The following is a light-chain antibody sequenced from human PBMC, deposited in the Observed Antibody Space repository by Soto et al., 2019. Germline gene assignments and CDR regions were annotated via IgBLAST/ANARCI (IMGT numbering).Light chain of an antibody. CDR2: WAS. Sequence: DIVMTQSPDSLAVSLVERATINCKSSQSVLYSSNNKNYLAWYQQKPGQPPKLLIYWASTRESGVPDRFSGRGSGKDFTLTISRLQAEDVAVYYCQQYYRPWTFGQGTKVEIK. V-gene: IGKV4-1*01. CDR1: QSVLYSSNNKNY. J-gene: IGKJ1*01. CDR3: QQYYRPWT.